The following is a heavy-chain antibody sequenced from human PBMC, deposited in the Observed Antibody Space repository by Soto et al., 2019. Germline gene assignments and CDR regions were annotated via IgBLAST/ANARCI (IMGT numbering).Heavy chain of an antibody. Sequence: QVQLVESGGGGVQPGRALRLSCAASGCTFGSYGMHWVRQAPGKGLEWVAVISYDGSNKYYADSVKGRFTISRDNSKNTLYLQMNSLRAEDTAVYYCAKGLAYCGGDCYSHFDLWGRGTLVTVSS. D-gene: IGHD2-21*02. CDR3: AKGLAYCGGDCYSHFDL. CDR2: ISYDGSNK. V-gene: IGHV3-30*18. J-gene: IGHJ2*01. CDR1: GCTFGSYG.